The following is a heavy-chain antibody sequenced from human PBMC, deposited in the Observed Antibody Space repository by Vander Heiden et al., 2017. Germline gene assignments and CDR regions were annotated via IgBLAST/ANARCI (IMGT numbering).Heavy chain of an antibody. CDR2: IWYDGSNK. J-gene: IGHJ6*02. D-gene: IGHD3-16*02. V-gene: IGHV3-33*01. CDR3: ARGDYVWGSYRHYYYYGMDV. CDR1: GFTFSSYG. Sequence: QVQLVESGGGVVQPGRSLRLSCAASGFTFSSYGMHWVRPAPGKGLEWVAVIWYDGSNKYYADSVKGRFTISRDNSKNTLYLQMNSLRAEDTAVYYCARGDYVWGSYRHYYYYGMDVWGQGTTVTVSS.